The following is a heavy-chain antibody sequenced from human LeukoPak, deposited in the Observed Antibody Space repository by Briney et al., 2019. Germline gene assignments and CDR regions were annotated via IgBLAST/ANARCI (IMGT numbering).Heavy chain of an antibody. J-gene: IGHJ4*02. V-gene: IGHV4-59*01. CDR2: IYYSGST. CDR1: GASINSDY. D-gene: IGHD5-24*01. CDR3: ARVGRDGGDY. Sequence: PSETLSLTCTVSGASINSDYWSWIRQPPGKGLEWIGYIYYSGSTNYNPSLKSRVTISVDTSKNQFSLKLSSVTAADTAVYYCARVGRDGGDYWGQGTLVTVSS.